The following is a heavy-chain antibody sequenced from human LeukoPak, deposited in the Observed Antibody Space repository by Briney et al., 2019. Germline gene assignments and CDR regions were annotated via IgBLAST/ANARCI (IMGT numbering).Heavy chain of an antibody. CDR1: GYTFTSYG. V-gene: IGHV1-18*01. D-gene: IGHD6-25*01. CDR2: ISAYNGNT. Sequence: ASVKVSCKASGYTFTSYGISWVRQAPGQGLEWMGWISAYNGNTNYAQKLQGRVTMTTDTSTSTDYMELRSLRSDDTAVYYCALSASAAQSVATDYWGQGTLVTVSS. J-gene: IGHJ4*02. CDR3: ALSASAAQSVATDY.